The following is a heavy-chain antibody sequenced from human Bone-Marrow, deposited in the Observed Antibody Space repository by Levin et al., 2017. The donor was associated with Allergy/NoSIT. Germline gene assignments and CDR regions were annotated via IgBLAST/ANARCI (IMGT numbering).Heavy chain of an antibody. J-gene: IGHJ6*02. Sequence: LSLTCAASGFTISDYYMSWLRQAPGKGLEWVSYIRSSSSYTNHADFVEGRFTISRDNAKNSLFLQMNSLRAEDTAVYYCARESGQLGYYNYYGMDVWGQGTTVTVSS. CDR2: IRSSSSYT. V-gene: IGHV3-11*05. CDR1: GFTISDYY. CDR3: ARESGQLGYYNYYGMDV. D-gene: IGHD6-13*01.